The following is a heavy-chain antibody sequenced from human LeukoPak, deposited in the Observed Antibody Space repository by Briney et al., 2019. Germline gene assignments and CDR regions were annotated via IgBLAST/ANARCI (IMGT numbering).Heavy chain of an antibody. CDR1: GFTFSSYS. D-gene: IGHD1-1*01. J-gene: IGHJ4*02. V-gene: IGHV3-21*01. CDR3: ARGDWKRGAPWGDY. Sequence: GGSLRLSCAASGFTFSSYSMNWVRQAPGKGLEWVSSISSSSSYIYYADSVKGRFTISRDNAENSLYLQMNSLRAEDTAVYYCARGDWKRGAPWGDYWGQGTLVTVSS. CDR2: ISSSSSYI.